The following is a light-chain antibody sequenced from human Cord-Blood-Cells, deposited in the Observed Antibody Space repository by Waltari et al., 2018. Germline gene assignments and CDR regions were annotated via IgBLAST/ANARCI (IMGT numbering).Light chain of an antibody. CDR3: SSYTSSSTLV. CDR1: SSDVGGYTN. J-gene: IGLJ2*01. CDR2: DVS. V-gene: IGLV2-14*01. Sequence: QSALPQPASVSGSPGQSITIPCPGPSSDVGGYTNVSWYQQHPGKAPKLMIYDVSNRPSGVSNRFSGSKSGNTASLTISGLQAEDEADYYCSSYTSSSTLVFGGGTKLTVL.